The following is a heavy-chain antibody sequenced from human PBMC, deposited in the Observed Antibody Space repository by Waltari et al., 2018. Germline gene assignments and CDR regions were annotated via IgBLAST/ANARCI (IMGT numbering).Heavy chain of an antibody. CDR3: ARDSSSWYDLDY. J-gene: IGHJ4*02. V-gene: IGHV3-30-3*01. Sequence: QVQLVESGGGVVQLGRSLRLSCAASGFTFSRYAMHWVRQAPGKGLEWVAVISYDGSNKYYADSVKGRFTISRDNSKNTLYLQMNSLRAEDTAVYYCARDSSSWYDLDYWGQGTLVTVSS. CDR1: GFTFSRYA. CDR2: ISYDGSNK. D-gene: IGHD6-13*01.